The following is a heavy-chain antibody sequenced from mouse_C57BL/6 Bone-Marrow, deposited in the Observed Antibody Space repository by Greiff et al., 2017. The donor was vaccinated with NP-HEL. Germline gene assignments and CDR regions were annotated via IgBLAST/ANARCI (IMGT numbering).Heavy chain of an antibody. CDR3: ARLDYYGSSHYFDY. J-gene: IGHJ2*01. CDR2: INPYNGGT. Sequence: VQLQQSGPVLVKPGASVKMSCKASGYTFTDYYMNWVKQSHGKSLEWIGVINPYNGGTSYNQKFKGKATLTVDKSSSTAYMELNSLTSEDSAVYYCARLDYYGSSHYFDYWGQGTTLTVSS. D-gene: IGHD1-1*01. V-gene: IGHV1-19*01. CDR1: GYTFTDYY.